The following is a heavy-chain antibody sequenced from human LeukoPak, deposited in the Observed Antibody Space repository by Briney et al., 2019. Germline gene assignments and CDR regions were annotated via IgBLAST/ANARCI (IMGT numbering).Heavy chain of an antibody. D-gene: IGHD2/OR15-2a*01. CDR2: ICYSRST. V-gene: IGHV4-31*03. CDR1: GGSISSADYY. Sequence: SQTLSLTCTVSGGSISSADYYWTCMRQHPGKGLEWVGNICYSRSTYYYPSLKSRVSISVATSKNQLSLMLRSVTAAATAVYYWATIINRIQGWFDPWGQGTLVTVSS. CDR3: ATIINRIQGWFDP. J-gene: IGHJ5*02.